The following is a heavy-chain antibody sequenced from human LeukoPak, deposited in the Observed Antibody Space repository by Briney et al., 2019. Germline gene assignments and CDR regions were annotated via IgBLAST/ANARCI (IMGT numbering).Heavy chain of an antibody. CDR3: ATERIWAH. CDR1: GASVSTNY. J-gene: IGHJ4*02. CDR2: VYYSVNT. D-gene: IGHD7-27*01. V-gene: IGHV4-59*02. Sequence: SETLSLTCTVSGASVSTNYWSWIRQSPGKGLEWIGYVYYSVNTNYNPSLKSRVTISADTSKNQFSLKLTSVTAADTAVYYCATERIWAHWGQGTLVTVSS.